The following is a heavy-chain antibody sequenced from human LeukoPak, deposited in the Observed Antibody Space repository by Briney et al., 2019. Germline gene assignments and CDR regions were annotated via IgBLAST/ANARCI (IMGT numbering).Heavy chain of an antibody. CDR2: IYYRGST. V-gene: IGHV4-39*07. J-gene: IGHJ4*02. CDR1: GGSISSTIYY. Sequence: SETLSLTCTVSGGSISSTIYYWGWIRQPPGKGLEWIGSIYYRGSTYYNPSLKSRVSISVDTSKNQFSLKLSSVTAADTAVYYCARDARVQKWFGELLKTTTYYFDYWGQGTLVTVSS. CDR3: ARDARVQKWFGELLKTTTYYFDY. D-gene: IGHD3-10*01.